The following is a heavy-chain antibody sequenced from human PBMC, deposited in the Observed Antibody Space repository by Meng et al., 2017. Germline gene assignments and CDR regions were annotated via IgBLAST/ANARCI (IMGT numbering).Heavy chain of an antibody. D-gene: IGHD6-19*01. CDR3: AHRTVGYSSGWEFDY. CDR2: IYWDDDK. J-gene: IGHJ4*02. V-gene: IGHV2-5*02. Sequence: QMALKEYDPPLSQTTRALPMTCTFSGFSLCTSGVGVGWSRQPPGKALEWRALIYWDDDKRYSPSLKSRLTITKDTSKNQVVLTMTNMDPVDTATYYCAHRTVGYSSGWEFDYWGQGTLVTVSS. CDR1: GFSLCTSGVG.